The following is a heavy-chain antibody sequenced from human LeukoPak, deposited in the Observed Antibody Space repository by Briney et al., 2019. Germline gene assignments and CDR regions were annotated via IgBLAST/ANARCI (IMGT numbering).Heavy chain of an antibody. CDR2: ISAYNGNT. CDR3: AXDXXRPGYCSSTSCYPPDY. J-gene: IGHJ4*02. Sequence: ASVKVSCKASGYTFTSYGISWVRQAPGQGLEWMGWISAYNGNTNYAQKLQGRVTMTTDTSTSTAYMELRSLRSDDTAVYYCAXDXXRPGYCSSTSCYPPDYWGQGTLVTVSS. V-gene: IGHV1-18*01. CDR1: GYTFTSYG. D-gene: IGHD2-2*01.